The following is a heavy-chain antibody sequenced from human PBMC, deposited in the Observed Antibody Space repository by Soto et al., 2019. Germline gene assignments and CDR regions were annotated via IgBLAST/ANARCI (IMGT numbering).Heavy chain of an antibody. V-gene: IGHV4-59*01. J-gene: IGHJ5*02. D-gene: IGHD1-26*01. CDR3: ARCLFSYGARFDP. CDR1: GGSISSYY. Sequence: QVQLQESGPGLVKPSETLSLTCTVSGGSISSYYWRWIRQPPGKGLEWIGYIYYSGSTNYNPSLKSRVTISVDTSKNQFSLKLSSVTAADTAVYYCARCLFSYGARFDPWGQGTLVTVSS. CDR2: IYYSGST.